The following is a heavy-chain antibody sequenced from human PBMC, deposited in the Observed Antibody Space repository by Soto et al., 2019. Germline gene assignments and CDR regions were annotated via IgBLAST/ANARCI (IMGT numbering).Heavy chain of an antibody. J-gene: IGHJ4*02. CDR1: GFTFSNAW. CDR2: IKSKTDGGTT. D-gene: IGHD3-16*02. Sequence: EVELVESGGGLVKPGGSLRLSCAASGFTFSNAWMSWVRQAPGKGLEWVGRIKSKTDGGTTDYAAPVKGRFTISRDDSENTLYLQMNSLKTEDTAVYYCTTDLPFTVGGVIAYWGQGTLVTVSS. CDR3: TTDLPFTVGGVIAY. V-gene: IGHV3-15*01.